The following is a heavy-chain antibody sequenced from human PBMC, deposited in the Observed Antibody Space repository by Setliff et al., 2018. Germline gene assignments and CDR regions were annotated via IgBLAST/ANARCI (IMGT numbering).Heavy chain of an antibody. D-gene: IGHD3-22*01. CDR3: AREETHNDSTGNLVPYYVDY. CDR2: IYSSGNT. Sequence: SETLSLTCTVSGGSISNYYWSWVRQPAGKGLEWIGRIYSSGNTNYNPSLKSRVTMSVDMSKNQFSLKLRSVTAADTAVYYCAREETHNDSTGNLVPYYVDYWGQGAPVTVSS. CDR1: GGSISNYY. J-gene: IGHJ4*02. V-gene: IGHV4-4*07.